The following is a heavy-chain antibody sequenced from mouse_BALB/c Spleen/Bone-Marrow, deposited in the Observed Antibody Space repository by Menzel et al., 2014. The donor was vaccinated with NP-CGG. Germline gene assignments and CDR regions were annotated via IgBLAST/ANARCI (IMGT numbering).Heavy chain of an antibody. Sequence: VQLQQSGAELVRPGTSVTVSCKASGYAFTNYLIEWVKQRPGQGLEWIGVINPGSGGINYNEKFRVKATLTADKSSSIVYMQLSSLTSDASAVYFCARELGRGFAYWGQRTLAAVSA. D-gene: IGHD4-1*01. CDR1: GYAFTNYL. J-gene: IGHJ3*01. V-gene: IGHV1-54*01. CDR2: INPGSGGI. CDR3: ARELGRGFAY.